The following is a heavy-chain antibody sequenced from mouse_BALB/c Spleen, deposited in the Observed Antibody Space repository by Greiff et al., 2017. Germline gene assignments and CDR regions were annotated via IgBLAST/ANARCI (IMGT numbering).Heavy chain of an antibody. V-gene: IGHV1-7*01. CDR3: ARSGNPLGFAY. CDR1: GYTFTSYW. D-gene: IGHD2-1*01. J-gene: IGHJ3*01. CDR2: INPSTGYT. Sequence: VKLQESGAELAKPGASVKMSCKASGYTFTSYWMHWVKQRPGQGLEWIGYINPSTGYTEYNQKFKDKATLTADKSSSTAYMQLSSLTSEDSAVYYCARSGNPLGFAYWGQGTLVTVSA.